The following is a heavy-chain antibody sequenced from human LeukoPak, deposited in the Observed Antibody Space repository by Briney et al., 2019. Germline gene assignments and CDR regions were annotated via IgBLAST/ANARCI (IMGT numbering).Heavy chain of an antibody. J-gene: IGHJ4*02. CDR3: ARGTANFWSGYSSHFDY. V-gene: IGHV1-46*01. CDR1: GYTFTSYY. CDR2: INPSGGST. D-gene: IGHD3-3*01. Sequence: ASVKVSCKASGYTFTSYYMHWVRQAPGQGLEWMGIINPSGGSTSYAQKFQGRVTMTRDTSTTTVYMEVSSLRSEDTAVYYCARGTANFWSGYSSHFDYWGQGTLVTVSS.